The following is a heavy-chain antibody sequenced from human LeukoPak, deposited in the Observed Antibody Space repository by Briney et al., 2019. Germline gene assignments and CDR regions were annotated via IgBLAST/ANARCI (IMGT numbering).Heavy chain of an antibody. D-gene: IGHD2-2*01. Sequence: SETLSLTCTVSGGSISSSSYYWGWIRQPPGKGLEWIGSIYYSGSTYYNPSLKSRVTISVDTSKNQFSLKLSSVTAADTAVYYCASLGLPAAFYFDYWGQGTLVTVSS. CDR3: ASLGLPAAFYFDY. CDR2: IYYSGST. V-gene: IGHV4-39*01. J-gene: IGHJ4*02. CDR1: GGSISSSSYY.